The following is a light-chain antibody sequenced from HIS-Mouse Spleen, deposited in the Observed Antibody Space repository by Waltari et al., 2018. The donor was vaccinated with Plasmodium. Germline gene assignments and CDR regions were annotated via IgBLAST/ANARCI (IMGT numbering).Light chain of an antibody. J-gene: IGLJ3*02. Sequence: SYELTQPPPVSVSPGQSARITCSGDACPTKYDYWYQQKSGQAPVLVIYEDSKRPSGIPERFSGSSSGTMATLTISGAQVEDEADYYCYSTDSSGNHRVFGGGTKLTVL. V-gene: IGLV3-10*01. CDR1: ACPTKY. CDR2: EDS. CDR3: YSTDSSGNHRV.